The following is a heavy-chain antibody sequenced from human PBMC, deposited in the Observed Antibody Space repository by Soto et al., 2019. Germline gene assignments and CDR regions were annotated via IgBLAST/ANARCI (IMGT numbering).Heavy chain of an antibody. CDR1: VDRDSSSR. V-gene: IGHV5-10-1*04. Sequence: VKISCKGSVDRDSSSRSSSERQKPGKGLEWMGRIDPSDSYTRYSPSFQGQVTISADKSISTAYLQWSSLKASDTAMYYCARHPPLSSSGWHGDYYSGMDVWGQGTTVTVSS. J-gene: IGHJ6*02. CDR2: IDPSDSYT. D-gene: IGHD6-19*01. CDR3: ARHPPLSSSGWHGDYYSGMDV.